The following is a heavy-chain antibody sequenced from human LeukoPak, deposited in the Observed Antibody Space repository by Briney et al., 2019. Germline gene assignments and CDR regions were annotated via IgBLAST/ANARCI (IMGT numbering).Heavy chain of an antibody. Sequence: RTGGSLRLSCAASGFTFSSYSMNWVRRAPGKGLEWVSSISSSSSYIYYADSVKGRFTISRDNSKNTLYLQMNSLRAEDTAVYYCARGEEMYYYDSSGYLGGQSPPSDYWGQGTLVTVSS. J-gene: IGHJ4*02. CDR3: ARGEEMYYYDSSGYLGGQSPPSDY. V-gene: IGHV3-21*01. CDR1: GFTFSSYS. D-gene: IGHD3-22*01. CDR2: ISSSSSYI.